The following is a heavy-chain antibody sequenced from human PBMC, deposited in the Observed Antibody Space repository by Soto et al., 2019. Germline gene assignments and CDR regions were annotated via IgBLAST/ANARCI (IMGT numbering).Heavy chain of an antibody. J-gene: IGHJ4*02. Sequence: ASVKVSCKASGYTFTSYGISWVRQAPGQGLEWMGWISAYSGNTNYAQKLQGRVTMTTDTSTSTAYVELRSLRSDDTAVYYCARVTGRYCSSTSCYENYWGQGTLVTVSS. CDR1: GYTFTSYG. CDR2: ISAYSGNT. CDR3: ARVTGRYCSSTSCYENY. V-gene: IGHV1-18*01. D-gene: IGHD2-2*01.